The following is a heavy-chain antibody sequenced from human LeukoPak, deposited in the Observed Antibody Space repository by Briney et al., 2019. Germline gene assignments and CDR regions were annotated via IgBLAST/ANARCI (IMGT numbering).Heavy chain of an antibody. Sequence: SETLSLTCAVSGGSISSSNWWSWVRQPPGKGLEWIGEIYHSGSTNYNPSLKSRVTISVDKSKNQFSLKLSSVTAADTAVYYCARDLLSSSGYYFNYWGQGTLVTVSS. CDR2: IYHSGST. J-gene: IGHJ4*02. V-gene: IGHV4-4*02. D-gene: IGHD6-19*01. CDR1: GGSISSSNW. CDR3: ARDLLSSSGYYFNY.